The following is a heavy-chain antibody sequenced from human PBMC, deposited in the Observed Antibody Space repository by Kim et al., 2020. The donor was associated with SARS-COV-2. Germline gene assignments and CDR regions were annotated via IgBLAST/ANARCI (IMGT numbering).Heavy chain of an antibody. V-gene: IGHV3-43*02. D-gene: IGHD2-21*02. CDR1: GFTFDDYA. J-gene: IGHJ6*02. CDR3: AKDSVIALDCGGDCYSNYYYGMDV. Sequence: GGSLRLSCAASGFTFDDYAMHWVRQAPGKGLEWVSLISGDGGSTYYADSVKGRFTISRDNSKNSLYLQMNSLRTEDTALYYCAKDSVIALDCGGDCYSNYYYGMDVWGQGTTVTVSS. CDR2: ISGDGGST.